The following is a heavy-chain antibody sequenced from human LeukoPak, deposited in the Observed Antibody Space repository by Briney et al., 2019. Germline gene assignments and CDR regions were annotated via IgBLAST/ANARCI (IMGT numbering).Heavy chain of an antibody. V-gene: IGHV4-59*01. CDR3: ARVNDRYGRIDY. CDR2: VSYSGST. D-gene: IGHD5-18*01. CDR1: GGSISSYY. J-gene: IGHJ4*02. Sequence: SETLSLTCTVSGGSISSYYWSWVRQPPGKGLEWIGYVSYSGSTDYNPSLKSRVTISIDTSKNQFSLRLSSVTAADTAVYYCARVNDRYGRIDYWGQGTLVTVSS.